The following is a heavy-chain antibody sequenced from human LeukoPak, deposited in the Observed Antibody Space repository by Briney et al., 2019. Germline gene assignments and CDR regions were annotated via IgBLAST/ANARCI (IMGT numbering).Heavy chain of an antibody. V-gene: IGHV1-2*04. CDR1: GYTFTGYY. D-gene: IGHD6-13*01. J-gene: IGHJ4*02. CDR3: ARGIAAAGNDFDY. CDR2: INPNSGGT. Sequence: ASVKVSCKASGYTFTGYYMHWVRQAPGQGLEWMGWINPNSGGTNYAQKFQGWVTMTRDTSISTAYMELSSLRSEDTAVYYCARGIAAAGNDFDYWGQGTLVTVSS.